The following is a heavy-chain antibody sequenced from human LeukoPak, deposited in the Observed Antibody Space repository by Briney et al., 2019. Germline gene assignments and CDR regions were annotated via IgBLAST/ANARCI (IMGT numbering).Heavy chain of an antibody. D-gene: IGHD3-10*01. CDR3: ARDRVSLLYGSGRGGFSSFDY. CDR1: GYTFTSYG. CDR2: ISAYNGNT. J-gene: IGHJ4*02. Sequence: GASVKVSCKASGYTFTSYGISWVRQAPGQGLEWMGWISAYNGNTNYAQKLQGRVTMTTDTSTSTAYMELRSLRSDDTAVYYCARDRVSLLYGSGRGGFSSFDYWGQGTLVTVSS. V-gene: IGHV1-18*01.